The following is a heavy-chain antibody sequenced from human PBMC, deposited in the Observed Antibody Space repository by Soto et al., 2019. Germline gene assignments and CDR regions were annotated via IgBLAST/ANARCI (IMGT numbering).Heavy chain of an antibody. CDR3: AREYDFWSGYYTPTWGMDV. V-gene: IGHV1-18*04. CDR2: ISAYNGNT. D-gene: IGHD3-3*01. J-gene: IGHJ6*02. CDR1: GYTFTSYG. Sequence: GASVKVSCKASGYTFTSYGISWVRQAPGQGLEWMGWISAYNGNTNYAQKLQGRVTMTTDTSTSTAYMELRSLRSDDTAVYYCAREYDFWSGYYTPTWGMDVWGQGTKVTVYS.